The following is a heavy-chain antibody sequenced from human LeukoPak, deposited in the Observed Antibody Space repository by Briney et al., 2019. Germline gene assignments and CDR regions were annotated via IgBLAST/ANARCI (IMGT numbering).Heavy chain of an antibody. J-gene: IGHJ4*02. V-gene: IGHV4-34*01. D-gene: IGHD5-12*01. CDR2: INHSGST. Sequence: SETLSLTCAVYGGSFRGYYWSWIRQPPGKGLEWIGEINHSGSTNYNPSLKSRVTISVDTSKNQFSLKLSSVTAADTAVYYCARGRWLRYYFDYWGQGTLVTVSS. CDR1: GGSFRGYY. CDR3: ARGRWLRYYFDY.